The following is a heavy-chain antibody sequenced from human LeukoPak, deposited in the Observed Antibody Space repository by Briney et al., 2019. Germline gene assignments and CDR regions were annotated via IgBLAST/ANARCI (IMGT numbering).Heavy chain of an antibody. V-gene: IGHV4-38-2*02. J-gene: IGHJ4*02. CDR2: IYHSGST. CDR3: ARVYYYDSNHFDY. D-gene: IGHD3-22*01. CDR1: GYSISSGYY. Sequence: SETLSLTCTVSGYSISSGYYWGWIRQPPGKGLEWIGSIYHSGSTYYNPSLKSRVTISVDTSKNQFSLKLSSVTAADTAVYYCARVYYYDSNHFDYWGQGTLVTVSS.